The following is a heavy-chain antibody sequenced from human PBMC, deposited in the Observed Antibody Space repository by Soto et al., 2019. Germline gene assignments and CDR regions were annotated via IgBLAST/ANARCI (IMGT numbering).Heavy chain of an antibody. CDR3: ARGGRGSSARACYYYYGMDV. CDR2: MNPNSGNT. V-gene: IGHV1-8*01. D-gene: IGHD2-2*01. J-gene: IGHJ6*02. Sequence: ASVKVSCKASGYTFTSYDINWVRQATGQGLEWMGWMNPNSGNTGYAQKFQGRVTMTRNTSISTAYMELSSLRSEDTAVYYCARGGRGSSARACYYYYGMDVWGQGTTVTVSS. CDR1: GYTFTSYD.